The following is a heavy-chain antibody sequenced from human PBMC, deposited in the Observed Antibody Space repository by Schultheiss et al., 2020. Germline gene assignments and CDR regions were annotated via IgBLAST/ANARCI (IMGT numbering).Heavy chain of an antibody. J-gene: IGHJ5*02. CDR1: GYSFSNYW. Sequence: VESLKISCQGSGYSFSNYWIGWVRQMPGKGLEWMGIIYPGDSDTRYSPSFQGQVTISADKSISTAYLQWSSLKASDTAMYYCALRYSYDRFDPWGQGTLVTVSS. CDR3: ALRYSYDRFDP. D-gene: IGHD1-1*01. CDR2: IYPGDSDT. V-gene: IGHV5-51*01.